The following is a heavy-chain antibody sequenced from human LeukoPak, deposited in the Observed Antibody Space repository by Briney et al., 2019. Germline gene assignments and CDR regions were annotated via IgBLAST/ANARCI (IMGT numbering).Heavy chain of an antibody. Sequence: HPGGSLRLSCAASGFTFSSYEMNWVRQAPGKGLEWVSYISSSGSTIYYADSVKGRVTISRDNAKNSLYLQMNSLRAEDTAVYYCARESGSYFDYWGQGTLVTVSS. D-gene: IGHD1-26*01. V-gene: IGHV3-48*03. J-gene: IGHJ4*02. CDR2: ISSSGSTI. CDR3: ARESGSYFDY. CDR1: GFTFSSYE.